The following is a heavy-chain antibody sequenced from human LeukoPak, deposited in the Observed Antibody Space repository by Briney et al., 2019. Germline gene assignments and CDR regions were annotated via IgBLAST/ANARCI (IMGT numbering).Heavy chain of an antibody. CDR3: ARPGGGNYP. V-gene: IGHV4-39*01. Sequence: PSETLSLTCTVSGGFISSGRYYWGWIRQSPGKGLEWIGSLQYSGTTCYNPSLKSRVTISVDTSSNKFSLRLISVTAADTAVYYCARPGGGNYPWGQGTLVTVSS. D-gene: IGHD4-23*01. J-gene: IGHJ5*02. CDR2: LQYSGTT. CDR1: GGFISSGRYY.